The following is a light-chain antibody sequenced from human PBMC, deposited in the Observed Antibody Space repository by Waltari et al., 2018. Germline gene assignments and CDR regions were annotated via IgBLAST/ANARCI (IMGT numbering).Light chain of an antibody. Sequence: DIVITQSPDSLAVSLGERAPINRQPSQSVLYNSNDKNYLAWYQQKPGQPPKLLIYWASTRESGVPDRFSGSGSGTDFTLTISSLQAEDVAVYYCQQYYRSRTFGQGTKVEIK. CDR1: QSVLYNSNDKNY. CDR3: QQYYRSRT. J-gene: IGKJ1*01. V-gene: IGKV4-1*01. CDR2: WAS.